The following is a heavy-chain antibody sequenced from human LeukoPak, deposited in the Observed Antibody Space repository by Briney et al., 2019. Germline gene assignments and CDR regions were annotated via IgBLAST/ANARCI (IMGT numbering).Heavy chain of an antibody. CDR2: IYTSGST. J-gene: IGHJ4*02. CDR1: GGSISSGSYY. V-gene: IGHV4-61*02. CDR3: AKDSFGSSWGSYQEFDY. Sequence: SETLSLTCTVSGGSISSGSYYWSWIRQPAGKGLEWIGRIYTSGSTNYNPSLKSRVTISVDTSKNQFSLKLSSVTAADTAVYYCAKDSFGSSWGSYQEFDYWGQGTLVTVSS. D-gene: IGHD3-16*01.